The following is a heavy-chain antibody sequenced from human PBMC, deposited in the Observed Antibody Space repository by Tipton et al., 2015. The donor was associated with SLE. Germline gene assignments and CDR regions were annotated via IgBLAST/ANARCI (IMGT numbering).Heavy chain of an antibody. D-gene: IGHD1-20*01. V-gene: IGHV3-15*01. CDR2: IKSKTDGGTT. CDR3: TTDRAAWYNWNVGVVY. Sequence: GSLRLSCAASGFTFSNAWMSWVRQAPGKGLEWVGRIKSKTDGGTTDYAAPVKGRFTISRDDSKNTLYLQMNSLKTEDTAVYYCTTDRAAWYNWNVGVVYWGQGTLVTVSS. J-gene: IGHJ4*02. CDR1: GFTFSNAW.